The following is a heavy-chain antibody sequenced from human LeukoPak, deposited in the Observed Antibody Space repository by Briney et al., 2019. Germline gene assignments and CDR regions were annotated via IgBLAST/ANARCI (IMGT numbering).Heavy chain of an antibody. Sequence: SETLSLTCAVYGGSFSGYYWSWIRQPPGKGLEWIGEINHSGSTDYNPSLKSRVTISVDTSKNQFSVKLSSVTAADTAVYYCARGHCSSTSCYHPWGEWFDPWGQGTLVTVSS. V-gene: IGHV4-34*01. D-gene: IGHD2-2*01. CDR1: GGSFSGYY. J-gene: IGHJ5*02. CDR3: ARGHCSSTSCYHPWGEWFDP. CDR2: INHSGST.